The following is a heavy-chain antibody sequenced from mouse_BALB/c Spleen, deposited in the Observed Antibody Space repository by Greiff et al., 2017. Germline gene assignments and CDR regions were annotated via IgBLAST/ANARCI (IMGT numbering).Heavy chain of an antibody. CDR1: GYTFTSYY. J-gene: IGHJ2*01. CDR3: ARLSTTATHFDY. CDR2: IYPGNVNT. D-gene: IGHD1-2*01. V-gene: IGHV1S56*01. Sequence: QVQLQQSGPELVKPGASVRISCKASGYTFTSYYIHWVKQRPGQGLEWIGWIYPGNVNTKYNEKFKGKATLTADKSSSTAYMQLSSLTSEDSAVYFCARLSTTATHFDYWGQGTTLTVSS.